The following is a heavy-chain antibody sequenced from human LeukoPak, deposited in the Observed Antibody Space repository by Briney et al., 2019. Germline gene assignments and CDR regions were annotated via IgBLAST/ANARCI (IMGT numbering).Heavy chain of an antibody. V-gene: IGHV4-39*01. CDR3: ARRLKRRDGYRNDAFDI. CDR2: IYYSGST. Sequence: PSETLSLTCTVSGGSISSSSYYWGWIRQPPGKGLEWIGSIYYSGSTYYNPSLKSRDTISVDTSKNQFSLKLSSVTAADTAVYYCARRLKRRDGYRNDAFDIWGQGTMVTVSS. CDR1: GGSISSSSYY. J-gene: IGHJ3*02. D-gene: IGHD5-24*01.